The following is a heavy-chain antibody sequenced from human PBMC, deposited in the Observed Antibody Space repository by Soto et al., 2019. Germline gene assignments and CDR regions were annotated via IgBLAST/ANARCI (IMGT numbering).Heavy chain of an antibody. CDR1: GGSISSGGYY. Sequence: QVQLQESGPGLVKPSKTLSLTCTVSGGSISSGGYYWSWIRQHPGKGLEWIGYIYYSGSTYYNPSVKSRVTISVDTSKNQFSLNLSSVTAADTAVYYCARRTGTTPYYYYYMDVWGKGTTVSVSS. CDR2: IYYSGST. D-gene: IGHD1-7*01. J-gene: IGHJ6*03. CDR3: ARRTGTTPYYYYYMDV. V-gene: IGHV4-31*03.